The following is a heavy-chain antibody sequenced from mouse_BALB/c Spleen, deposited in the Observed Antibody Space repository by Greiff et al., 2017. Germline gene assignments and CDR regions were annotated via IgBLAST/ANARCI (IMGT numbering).Heavy chain of an antibody. V-gene: IGHV2-9-2*01. CDR2: IWTGGGT. D-gene: IGHD2-1*01. J-gene: IGHJ3*01. Sequence: VKLVESGPGLVAPSQSLSITCTVSGFSLTSYDISWIRQPPGKGLEWLGVIWTGGGTNYNSAFMSRLSISKDNSKSQVFLKMNSLQTDDTAIYYCVRDRDYYGNYIFAYWGQGTLVTVSA. CDR1: GFSLTSYD. CDR3: VRDRDYYGNYIFAY.